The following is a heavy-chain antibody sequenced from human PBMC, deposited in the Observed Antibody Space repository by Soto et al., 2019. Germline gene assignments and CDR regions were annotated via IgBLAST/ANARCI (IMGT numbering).Heavy chain of an antibody. CDR2: ISGSGGST. J-gene: IGHJ6*02. CDR1: GFTFSSYA. CDR3: AKDTRYRPATVTTSYYGMDV. D-gene: IGHD4-4*01. Sequence: PGGSLRLSCAASGFTFSSYAMSWVRQAPGKGLEWVSAISGSGGSTYYADSVKGRFTISRDNSKNTLYLQMNSLRAEDTAVYYCAKDTRYRPATVTTSYYGMDVWGQGTTVTSP. V-gene: IGHV3-23*01.